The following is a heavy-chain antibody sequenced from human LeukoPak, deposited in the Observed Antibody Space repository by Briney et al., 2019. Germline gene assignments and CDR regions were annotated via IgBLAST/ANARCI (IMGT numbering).Heavy chain of an antibody. CDR2: IYSGGST. CDR1: GFTVSSNY. V-gene: IGHV3-66*01. CDR3: ASRRYSSSKGAYYGMDI. D-gene: IGHD6-6*01. Sequence: GGSLRLSCAASGFTVSSNYMSWVRQAPGKGLEWVSVIYSGGSTYYADSVKGRFTISRDNSKNTLYLQMNSLRAEDTAVYYCASRRYSSSKGAYYGMDIWGQGTTVTVSS. J-gene: IGHJ6*02.